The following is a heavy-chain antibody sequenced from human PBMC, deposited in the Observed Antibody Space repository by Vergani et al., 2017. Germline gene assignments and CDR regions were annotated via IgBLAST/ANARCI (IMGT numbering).Heavy chain of an antibody. J-gene: IGHJ6*03. CDR3: ARAVEQQLVDYYYYYMDV. CDR2: IYYSGST. V-gene: IGHV4-59*01. CDR1: GGSLSSYY. Sequence: QVQLQESGPGLVKPSETLSLTCTVSGGSLSSYYWSRIRQPPGKGLEWIGYIYYSGSTNYNPSLKSRVTISVDTSKNQFSLKLSSVTAADTAVYYCARAVEQQLVDYYYYYMDVWGKGTTVTVSS. D-gene: IGHD6-13*01.